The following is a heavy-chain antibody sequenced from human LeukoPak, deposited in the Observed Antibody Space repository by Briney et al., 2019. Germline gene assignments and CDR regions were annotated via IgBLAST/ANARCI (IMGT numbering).Heavy chain of an antibody. Sequence: PSETLSLTCTVSGGSISSSSYYWGWIRQPPGKGLEWIGSIYYSGSTYYNPSLKSRVTISVDTSKNQFSLKLSSVTAADTAVYYCARNYGSGSYFFYYYYYYMDVWGKGTTVTISS. J-gene: IGHJ6*03. CDR3: ARNYGSGSYFFYYYYYYMDV. CDR1: GGSISSSSYY. V-gene: IGHV4-39*01. CDR2: IYYSGST. D-gene: IGHD3-10*01.